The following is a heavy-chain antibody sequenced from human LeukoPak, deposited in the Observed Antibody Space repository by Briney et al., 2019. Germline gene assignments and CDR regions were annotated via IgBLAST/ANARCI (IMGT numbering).Heavy chain of an antibody. CDR2: INPNSGGT. CDR1: GYTFTGYY. D-gene: IGHD6-6*01. J-gene: IGHJ4*02. Sequence: GASVKVSCKASGYTFTGYYTHWVRQAPGQGLEWMGWINPNSGGTNYAQKFQGRVTMTRDTSISTAYMELSRLRSDDTAVYYRASDSREYSSSSSFDYWGQGTLVTVSS. CDR3: ASDSREYSSSSSFDY. V-gene: IGHV1-2*02.